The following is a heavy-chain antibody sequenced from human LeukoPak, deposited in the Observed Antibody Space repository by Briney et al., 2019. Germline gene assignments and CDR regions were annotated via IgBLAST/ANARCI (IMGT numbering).Heavy chain of an antibody. CDR2: ISSSSSYI. CDR1: GFTFSSYS. Sequence: GGSLRLSCAASGFTFSSYSMNWVRQAPGKGLEWVSSISSSSSYIYYADSVKGRFTISRDNAKNSLYLQMNSLRAEDTAVYYCARSYYDSSGYYVKDDAFDIWGPGTMVTVSS. D-gene: IGHD3-22*01. J-gene: IGHJ3*02. V-gene: IGHV3-21*01. CDR3: ARSYYDSSGYYVKDDAFDI.